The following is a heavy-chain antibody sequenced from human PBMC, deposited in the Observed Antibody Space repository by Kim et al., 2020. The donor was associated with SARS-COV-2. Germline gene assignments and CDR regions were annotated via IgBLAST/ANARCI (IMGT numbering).Heavy chain of an antibody. Sequence: ADPGKGRLTNSRDNSKTTLYLQMNSLRAEDTAVYYCAKGEQLARYYGMDVWGQGTTVTVSS. CDR3: AKGEQLARYYGMDV. J-gene: IGHJ6*02. V-gene: IGHV3-23*01. D-gene: IGHD6-6*01.